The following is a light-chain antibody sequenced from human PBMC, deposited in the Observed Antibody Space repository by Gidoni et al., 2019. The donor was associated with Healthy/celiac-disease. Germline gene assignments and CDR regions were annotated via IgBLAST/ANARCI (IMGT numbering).Light chain of an antibody. J-gene: IGKJ4*01. CDR2: AAS. CDR1: QSISSY. V-gene: IGKV1-39*01. Sequence: DIQMTQSPSSLSASVGDRVTITCRASQSISSYLNWYQQKPGKAPKLLIYAASSLQSGVPSRFSGSGSGTDFTLTISSLQPEDFATYYCQQSYITPPTVGGGTKVEIK. CDR3: QQSYITPPT.